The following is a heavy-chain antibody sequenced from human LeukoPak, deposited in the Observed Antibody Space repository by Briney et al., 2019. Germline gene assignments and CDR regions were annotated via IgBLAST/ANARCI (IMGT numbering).Heavy chain of an antibody. Sequence: GGSLRLSCAASGFTFSSYEMNWVCQAPGKGLEWVSYISSSGSTIYYADSVKGRFTISRDNAKNSLYLLMNSLRAEDTAVYYCARRAPSHDFDYWGQGTLVTVSS. CDR3: ARRAPSHDFDY. CDR1: GFTFSSYE. V-gene: IGHV3-48*03. CDR2: ISSSGSTI. J-gene: IGHJ4*02.